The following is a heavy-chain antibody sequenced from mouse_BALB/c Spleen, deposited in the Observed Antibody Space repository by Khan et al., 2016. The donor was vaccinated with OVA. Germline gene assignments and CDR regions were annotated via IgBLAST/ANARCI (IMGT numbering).Heavy chain of an antibody. Sequence: VQLQESGAELARPGASVKLSCKASGYTFTDYYINWVKQRTGQGLEWIGEISPGSGDTYYNERFKGKATLTADKSSSTAYMQLSSLTSEASAVYCCARRNYFGYTVAYWGQGTLVTVSA. V-gene: IGHV1-77*01. CDR2: ISPGSGDT. D-gene: IGHD1-2*01. J-gene: IGHJ3*01. CDR3: ARRNYFGYTVAY. CDR1: GYTFTDYY.